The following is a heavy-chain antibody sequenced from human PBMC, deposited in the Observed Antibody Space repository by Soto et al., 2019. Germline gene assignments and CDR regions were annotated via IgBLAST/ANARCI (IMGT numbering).Heavy chain of an antibody. J-gene: IGHJ4*02. D-gene: IGHD6-13*01. Sequence: GGSLRLSCAASGFTFSSYGMHWVRQAPGKGLEWVAVIWYDGSNKYYADSVKGRFTISRDNSKNTLYLQMNSLRAEDTAVYYCARATVTPAGPFDYWGQGTLVTAPQ. CDR1: GFTFSSYG. CDR2: IWYDGSNK. V-gene: IGHV3-33*01. CDR3: ARATVTPAGPFDY.